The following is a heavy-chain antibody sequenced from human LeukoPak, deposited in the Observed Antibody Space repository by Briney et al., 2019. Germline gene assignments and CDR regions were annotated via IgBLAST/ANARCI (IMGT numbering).Heavy chain of an antibody. V-gene: IGHV3-48*04. CDR3: ARGRERYSSSWYGSGY. Sequence: PGGSLRLSCAASGFTFSSYSMNWVRQAPGKGLEWVSYISSSSSTIHYADSVKGRFTISRDNAKNSLYLQMNSLRAEDTAVYYCARGRERYSSSWYGSGYWGQGTLVTVSS. J-gene: IGHJ4*02. D-gene: IGHD6-13*01. CDR2: ISSSSSTI. CDR1: GFTFSSYS.